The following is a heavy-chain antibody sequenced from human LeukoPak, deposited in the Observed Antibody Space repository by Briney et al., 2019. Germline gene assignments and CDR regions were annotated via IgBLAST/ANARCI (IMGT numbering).Heavy chain of an antibody. D-gene: IGHD3-3*01. J-gene: IGHJ4*02. CDR3: ARGTPIFGVVRSFY. V-gene: IGHV1-2*02. Sequence: GASVKVSCKASGYTFTSYYMHWVRQAPGQGLEWMGWINPNSGGTNYAQKFQGRVTMTRDTSISTAYMELSRLRSDDTAVYYCARGTPIFGVVRSFYWGQGTLVTVSS. CDR2: INPNSGGT. CDR1: GYTFTSYY.